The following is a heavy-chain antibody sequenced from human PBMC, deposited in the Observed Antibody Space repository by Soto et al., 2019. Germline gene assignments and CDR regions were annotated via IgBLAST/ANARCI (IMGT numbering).Heavy chain of an antibody. J-gene: IGHJ6*04. Sequence: QVQLVESGGGVVQPGWSLRLSCAASGFTFRNYAMHWVRQAPGKGLEWVAVIWYDGSNKYYTDSVKGRFTISRENSKNTLNREMNSLRAEDTAVYFCARSQGRFYGSGSYKGLDVWGKGTTVTVSS. D-gene: IGHD3-10*01. CDR2: IWYDGSNK. CDR1: GFTFRNYA. V-gene: IGHV3-33*01. CDR3: ARSQGRFYGSGSYKGLDV.